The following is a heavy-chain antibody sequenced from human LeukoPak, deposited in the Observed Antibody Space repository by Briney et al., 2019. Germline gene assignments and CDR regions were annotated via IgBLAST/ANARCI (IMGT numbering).Heavy chain of an antibody. CDR2: IYTSGST. CDR1: GYSISSGYY. CDR3: ARGYSSSWYNWFDP. D-gene: IGHD6-13*01. Sequence: SETLSLTCTVSGYSISSGYYWGWIRQPPGKGLEWIGRIYTSGSTNYNSSLKSRVTISVDTSKNQFSLKLSSVTAADTAVYYCARGYSSSWYNWFDPWGQGTLVTVSS. V-gene: IGHV4-38-2*02. J-gene: IGHJ5*02.